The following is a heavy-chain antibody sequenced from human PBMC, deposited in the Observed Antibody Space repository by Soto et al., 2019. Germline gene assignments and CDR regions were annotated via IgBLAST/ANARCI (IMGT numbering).Heavy chain of an antibody. CDR2: IWYDGSNK. D-gene: IGHD2-15*01. CDR3: ARDGDIVVVVAATGHYYGMDV. J-gene: IGHJ6*02. CDR1: GFTFSSYG. Sequence: ESGGGVVQPGRSLRLSCAASGFTFSSYGMHWVRQAPGKGLEWVAVIWYDGSNKYYADSVKGRFTISRDNSKNTLYLQMNSLRAEDTAVYYCARDGDIVVVVAATGHYYGMDVWGQGTTVTVSS. V-gene: IGHV3-33*01.